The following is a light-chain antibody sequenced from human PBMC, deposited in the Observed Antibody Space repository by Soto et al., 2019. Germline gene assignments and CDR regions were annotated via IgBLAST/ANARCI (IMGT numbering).Light chain of an antibody. CDR3: QQYGSSPGT. CDR1: QSVSSSY. J-gene: IGKJ1*01. V-gene: IGKV3-20*01. CDR2: GAS. Sequence: EIVLTQSPGTLSLSPGARATLSCRARQSVSSSYLAWYQQKPGQAPRLLIYGASSRATGIPDRFSGSGSGTDFTLTISRLEPDEFAVYYCQQYGSSPGTFGQWTKVEI.